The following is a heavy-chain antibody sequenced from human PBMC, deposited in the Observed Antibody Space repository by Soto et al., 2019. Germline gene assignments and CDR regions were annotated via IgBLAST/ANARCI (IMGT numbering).Heavy chain of an antibody. V-gene: IGHV3-33*01. CDR2: IWYDGSNK. CDR1: GFTFSSYG. J-gene: IGHJ5*02. CDR3: ARDGVVVAATVVGWFDP. Sequence: GGSLRLSCAASGFTFSSYGMHWVRQAPGKGLEWVAVIWYDGSNKYYADSVKGRFTISRDNSKNTLYLQMNSLRAEDTAVYYCARDGVVVAATVVGWFDPWGQGTLVTVSS. D-gene: IGHD2-15*01.